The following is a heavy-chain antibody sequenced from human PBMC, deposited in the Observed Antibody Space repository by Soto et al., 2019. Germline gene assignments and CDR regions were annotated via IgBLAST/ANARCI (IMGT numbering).Heavy chain of an antibody. Sequence: EVQLVESGGGLVQPGGSLRLSSAASGFTVSSNYMSWVRRAPGKGLEWVSVIYSGGSTYYADSVKGRFTISRHNSKNPLYLNMSSLRAEDTAVYYCARRGTDAFDIWGQGTMVTVSS. V-gene: IGHV3-53*04. J-gene: IGHJ3*02. CDR1: GFTVSSNY. D-gene: IGHD5-12*01. CDR3: ARRGTDAFDI. CDR2: IYSGGST.